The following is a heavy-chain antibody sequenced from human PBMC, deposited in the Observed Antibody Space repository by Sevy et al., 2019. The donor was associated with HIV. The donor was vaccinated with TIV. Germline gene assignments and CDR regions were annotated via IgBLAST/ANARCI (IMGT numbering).Heavy chain of an antibody. D-gene: IGHD3-10*01. J-gene: IGHJ4*02. CDR1: GFTFSSYW. CDR3: ASHGSGSYLDY. V-gene: IGHV3-74*01. CDR2: INSDGSST. Sequence: GGSLRLSCAASGFTFSSYWMHWVRQAPGKGLVWVSLINSDGSSTSYAGSMKGRFTISRDNANNTMYLQMNSLRAEDRAVYYCASHGSGSYLDYWGQGTLVTVSS.